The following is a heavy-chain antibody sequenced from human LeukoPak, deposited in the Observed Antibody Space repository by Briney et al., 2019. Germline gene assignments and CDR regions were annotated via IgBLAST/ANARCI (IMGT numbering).Heavy chain of an antibody. V-gene: IGHV3-21*05. Sequence: IPGGSLRLSCAASGFTFSRFAMNWVRQAPGKGLEWISYINTDSSDIHYADSVKGRFTISRDNARNTLFLQLSSLRAEDSAVYYCARDTFQPGLIDSWGQGTLVTVSS. CDR3: ARDTFQPGLIDS. CDR2: INTDSSDI. J-gene: IGHJ4*02. CDR1: GFTFSRFA. D-gene: IGHD2-2*01.